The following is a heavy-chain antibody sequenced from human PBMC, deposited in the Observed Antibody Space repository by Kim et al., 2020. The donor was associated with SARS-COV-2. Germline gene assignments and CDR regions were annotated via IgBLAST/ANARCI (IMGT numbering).Heavy chain of an antibody. Sequence: GGSLRLSCAASGFTFTNYGMHWVRQAPGKGLEWIVLISYDGSNKHYADSVKGRFSISRDNSKNTLYLQMNSLRAEDTAVYYCAKAGQESGYDFDYWGQGT. J-gene: IGHJ4*02. CDR3: AKAGQESGYDFDY. CDR2: ISYDGSNK. CDR1: GFTFTNYG. D-gene: IGHD5-12*01. V-gene: IGHV3-30*18.